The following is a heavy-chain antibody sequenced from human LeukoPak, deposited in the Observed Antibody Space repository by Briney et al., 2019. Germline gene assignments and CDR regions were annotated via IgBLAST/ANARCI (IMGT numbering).Heavy chain of an antibody. Sequence: GGSLRLSCAASGFTFSSYEMNWVRQAPGKGLEWVSYISSSGSTIYYADSVKGRFTISRDNAKNSLYLQMNSLRAEDTAVYYCARDGVFHYVWGSYREGIWGQGTMVTVSS. J-gene: IGHJ3*02. V-gene: IGHV3-48*03. D-gene: IGHD3-16*02. CDR3: ARDGVFHYVWGSYREGI. CDR1: GFTFSSYE. CDR2: ISSSGSTI.